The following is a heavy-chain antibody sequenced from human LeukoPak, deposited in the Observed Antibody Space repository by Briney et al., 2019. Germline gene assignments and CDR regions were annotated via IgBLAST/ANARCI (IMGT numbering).Heavy chain of an antibody. CDR3: ARQQGLQNLNFDY. V-gene: IGHV1-46*01. CDR1: GYSFTSYY. D-gene: IGHD4-11*01. CDR2: INPIGGTT. J-gene: IGHJ4*02. Sequence: GESLKISCQGSGYSFTSYYIHWVRQAPGQGLEWLGIINPIGGTTDYAQKFQGRVTMTRDTSTSTVYMELSSLSPEDTAVYYCARQQGLQNLNFDYWGQGTLVTVSS.